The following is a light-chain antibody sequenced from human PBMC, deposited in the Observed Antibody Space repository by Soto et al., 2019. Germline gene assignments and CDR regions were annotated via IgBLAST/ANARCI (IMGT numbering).Light chain of an antibody. CDR1: QSLSTW. CDR2: DAS. Sequence: DIQMTQSPSTLSAAIGDRVTITCRASQSLSTWLAWYQQKPGKAPKLLIYDASSLEDGVPSRFSPTGSATELSHTINSLQPEEFTNYYCKQYNSYLKTFRQGTEVEIK. CDR3: KQYNSYLKT. V-gene: IGKV1-5*01. J-gene: IGKJ1*01.